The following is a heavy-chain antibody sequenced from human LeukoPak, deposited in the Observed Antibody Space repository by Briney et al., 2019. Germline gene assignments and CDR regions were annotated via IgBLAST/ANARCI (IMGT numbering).Heavy chain of an antibody. CDR1: GFTVSSNY. CDR2: IYSGGST. Sequence: GGSLTLSCAASGFTVSSNYMSRVRQAPGKGLEWVSVIYSGGSTYYADSVKGRFTISRDNSKNTLYLQMNSLRAEDTAVYYCAKTIGYCSGGSCYAPVDYYGMDVWGQGTTVTVSS. V-gene: IGHV3-53*01. CDR3: AKTIGYCSGGSCYAPVDYYGMDV. D-gene: IGHD2-15*01. J-gene: IGHJ6*02.